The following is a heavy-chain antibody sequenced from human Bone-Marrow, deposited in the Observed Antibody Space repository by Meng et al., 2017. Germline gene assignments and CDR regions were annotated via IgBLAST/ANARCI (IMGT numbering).Heavy chain of an antibody. J-gene: IGHJ4*02. D-gene: IGHD4-11*01. CDR2: INHSGST. CDR1: GGSFSDYY. V-gene: IGHV4-34*01. CDR3: ARGPTTMAHDFDY. Sequence: QVQLQQWGAGLLKPSETLSLTCVASGGSFSDYYWSWIRQPPGKGLEWIGEINHSGSTNYNPSLESRATISVDTSQNNLSLKLSSVTAADSAVYYCARGPTTMAHDFDYWGQGTLVTVSS.